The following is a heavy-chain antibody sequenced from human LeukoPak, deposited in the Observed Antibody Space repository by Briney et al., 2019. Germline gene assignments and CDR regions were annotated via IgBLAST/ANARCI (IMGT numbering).Heavy chain of an antibody. CDR3: AKVKRYYYDLDV. CDR2: VSGSGDYS. Sequence: GGSLRLSCAASGFTFSIYAMTWVRRAPGKGLEWVSGVSGSGDYSYYADSVKGRFTISRDNSKDTLYLQMNSLRAEDTAVYYCAKVKRYYYDLDVWGPGTTVTVSS. D-gene: IGHD3-22*01. CDR1: GFTFSIYA. V-gene: IGHV3-23*01. J-gene: IGHJ6*02.